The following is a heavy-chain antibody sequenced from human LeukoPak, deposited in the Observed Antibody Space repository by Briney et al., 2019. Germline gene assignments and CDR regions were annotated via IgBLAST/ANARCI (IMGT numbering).Heavy chain of an antibody. V-gene: IGHV5-51*01. D-gene: IGHD2-15*01. J-gene: IGHJ5*02. CDR2: IYPGDSDT. CDR3: ARSAISGGSCYSGDCWFDP. CDR1: GYSFTSYW. Sequence: SGESLKISCKGSGYSFTSYWIGWVRQMPGKGLEWMGIIYPGDSDTRYSPSFQGQVIISADKSISTAYLQWSSLKASDTAMYYCARSAISGGSCYSGDCWFDPWGQGTLVTVSS.